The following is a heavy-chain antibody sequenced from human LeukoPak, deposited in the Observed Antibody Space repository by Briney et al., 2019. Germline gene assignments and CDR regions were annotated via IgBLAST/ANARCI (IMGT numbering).Heavy chain of an antibody. J-gene: IGHJ5*02. CDR2: TYYRSTWYN. CDR1: GDSVSSNSVT. CDR3: ARRLTQYDCFDP. D-gene: IGHD2-2*01. V-gene: IGHV6-1*01. Sequence: SQSLSLTCAISGDSVSSNSVTWNWIRQSPSRGLEWLGRTYYRSTWYNDYAVSVRGRITVNPDTSKNQFSLHLNSVTPEDTAVYYCARRLTQYDCFDPWGQGILVTVSS.